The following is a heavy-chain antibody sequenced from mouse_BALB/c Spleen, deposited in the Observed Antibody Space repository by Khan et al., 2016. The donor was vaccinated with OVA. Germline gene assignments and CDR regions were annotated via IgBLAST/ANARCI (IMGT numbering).Heavy chain of an antibody. D-gene: IGHD2-1*01. V-gene: IGHV14-3*02. CDR3: ATLYGNPFDF. CDR2: IDPPNDDS. Sequence: VQLQQSGAELVKPGASVKLSCSASGFTIKDTYIHWMKQRPEQGLEWIGRIDPPNDDSKYGPKFQAKATLTADTSSNTAYLQLSSLTSEDTAVYYCATLYGNPFDFWGQGTLVSGSA. CDR1: GFTIKDTY. J-gene: IGHJ3*01.